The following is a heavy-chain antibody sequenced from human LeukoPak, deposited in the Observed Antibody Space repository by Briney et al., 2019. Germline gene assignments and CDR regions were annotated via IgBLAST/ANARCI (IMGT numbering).Heavy chain of an antibody. D-gene: IGHD2-2*01. Sequence: ASVKVSCKASGYTFTSYGISWVRQAPGQGLEWMGWINPDSGGTNYAQKFRGRVTMTRDTSISTVYMELSRLRSDDTAVYYCAREGYQLLYNTFDYWGQGTLVTVSS. J-gene: IGHJ4*02. CDR3: AREGYQLLYNTFDY. CDR1: GYTFTSYG. V-gene: IGHV1-2*02. CDR2: INPDSGGT.